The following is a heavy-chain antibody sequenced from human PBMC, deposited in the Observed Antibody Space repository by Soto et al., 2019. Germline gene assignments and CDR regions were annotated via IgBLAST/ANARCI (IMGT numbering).Heavy chain of an antibody. D-gene: IGHD2-21*01. CDR1: GYRFTSYW. CDR3: ARRRTVVVAGTSDYYFDY. Sequence: GESLKISCKTFGYRFTSYWFGWVRQMPAKGLEWMGVIYPDDSDTRYSPTFQGQVTISADKSTSTAYLQLRSLKASDTAMYYCARRRTVVVAGTSDYYFDYWGQGTRVTVSS. J-gene: IGHJ4*02. V-gene: IGHV5-51*01. CDR2: IYPDDSDT.